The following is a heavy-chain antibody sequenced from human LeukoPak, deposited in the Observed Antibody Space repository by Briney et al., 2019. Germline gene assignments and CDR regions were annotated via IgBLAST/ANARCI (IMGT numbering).Heavy chain of an antibody. D-gene: IGHD3-22*01. J-gene: IGHJ4*02. CDR1: GFTFPRHA. CDR3: AQEHFDTSGYYSRFDN. CDR2: SAGSGGST. V-gene: IGHV3-23*01. Sequence: GGSLRLSCAAAGFTFPRHAMSWVRQAPGKGLEWVASSAGSGGSTHYANSVKGRFTISRDNSQNTVYLHMNSLRADDTAVYYCAQEHFDTSGYYSRFDNWGQGILVTVSS.